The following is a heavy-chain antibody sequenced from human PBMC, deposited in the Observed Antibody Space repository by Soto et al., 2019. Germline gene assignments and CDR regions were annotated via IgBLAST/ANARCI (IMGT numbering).Heavy chain of an antibody. V-gene: IGHV3-53*02. J-gene: IGHJ6*02. CDR2: IYSGGST. Sequence: EVQLVETGGGLIQPGGSLRLSCAASGFTVSSNYMSWVRQAPGKGLEWVSVIYSGGSTYYADSVRGRFTISRDNSKNTLDLQMNCRRAGDTAVYDCARDADYGMDVWGQGNTVTVCS. CDR1: GFTVSSNY. CDR3: ARDADYGMDV.